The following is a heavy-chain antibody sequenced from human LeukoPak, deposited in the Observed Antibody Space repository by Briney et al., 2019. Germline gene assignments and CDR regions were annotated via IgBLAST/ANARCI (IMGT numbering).Heavy chain of an antibody. Sequence: SETLSLTCSVSGVSISSYYWSWIRRPPGKGLEWIGYIYHSGSTYYNPSLKSRVTMSVDTSKNQFSLKLSSVTAADTAVYYCARGVDIVVVPAAIQGEYAFDIWGQGTMVTVSS. CDR2: IYHSGST. V-gene: IGHV4-59*12. CDR1: GVSISSYY. J-gene: IGHJ3*02. D-gene: IGHD2-2*02. CDR3: ARGVDIVVVPAAIQGEYAFDI.